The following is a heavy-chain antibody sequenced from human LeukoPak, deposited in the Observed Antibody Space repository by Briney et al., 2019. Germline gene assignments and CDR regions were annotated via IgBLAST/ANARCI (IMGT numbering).Heavy chain of an antibody. J-gene: IGHJ3*02. CDR2: LSGSGGST. D-gene: IGHD4-23*01. Sequence: GSLSLSCAASGFPFSSYAMSWVRQARGKGLEWVSGLSGSGGSTHYADSVKGRFTISRDNSKNTMYLQMNSLRAEDTAAYYCAKDLAFNSGDASDSWGQGTLVIVSS. CDR3: AKDLAFNSGDASDS. CDR1: GFPFSSYA. V-gene: IGHV3-23*01.